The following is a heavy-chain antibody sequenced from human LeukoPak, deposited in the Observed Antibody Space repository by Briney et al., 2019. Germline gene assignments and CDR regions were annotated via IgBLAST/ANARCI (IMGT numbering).Heavy chain of an antibody. CDR3: AKDQWLVLNY. Sequence: TGGSLRLSCAASGFTFSNYGMHWVRQAPGKGLEWVAFIQYSGNTKNYAESVKGRFTISRDNSRNTLYLQMNSLRSEDTALYYCAKDQWLVLNYWGQGTLVTVSS. D-gene: IGHD6-19*01. J-gene: IGHJ4*02. CDR1: GFTFSNYG. CDR2: IQYSGNTK. V-gene: IGHV3-30*02.